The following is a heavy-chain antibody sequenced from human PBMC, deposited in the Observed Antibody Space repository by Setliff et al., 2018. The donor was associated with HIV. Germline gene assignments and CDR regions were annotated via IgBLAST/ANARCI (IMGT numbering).Heavy chain of an antibody. J-gene: IGHJ4*02. CDR1: GFTVNSGA. CDR2: VGCWGTCT. D-gene: IGHD5-18*01. Sequence: GGSLRLSCAGSGFTVNSGAMNWVRQAPGKGLEWVSTVGCWGTCTYFADSVKGRFTISADTSKNTLFLQMNSLTTDDTALYYCCTGPLNTYGWDHWGQGTMVTVSS. CDR3: CTGPLNTYGWDH. V-gene: IGHV3-23*01.